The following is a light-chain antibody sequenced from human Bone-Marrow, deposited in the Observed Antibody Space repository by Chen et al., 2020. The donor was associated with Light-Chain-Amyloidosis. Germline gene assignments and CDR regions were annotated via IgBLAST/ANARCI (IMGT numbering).Light chain of an antibody. CDR1: SSDVGSYNY. J-gene: IGLJ2*01. Sequence: QSALTQPASVSGSPGQSITISCTGTSSDVGSYNYVSWFQKHPGKAPKLMINDVSNRPSGVSHRFSGSKSGNTASLTSSGLQAEDEADYYCCSFTTISTLVFGGGTKVTVL. V-gene: IGLV2-14*03. CDR3: CSFTTISTLV. CDR2: DVS.